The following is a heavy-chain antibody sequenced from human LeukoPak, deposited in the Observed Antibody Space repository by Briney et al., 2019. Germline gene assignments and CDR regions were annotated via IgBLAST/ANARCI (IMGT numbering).Heavy chain of an antibody. J-gene: IGHJ5*02. D-gene: IGHD5-24*01. CDR3: ARDWRDCYHYRFDP. CDR1: GYSISSGYY. V-gene: IGHV4-38-2*02. CDR2: SYHSGST. Sequence: SETLSLTCTVSGYSISSGYYWWLLRPPPGKGLGWIGSSYHSGSTYYTPSLKGRVPISVDPSQNQLSLQLSSVTAADTAVYSCARDWRDCYHYRFDPWGQGTLVTVSS.